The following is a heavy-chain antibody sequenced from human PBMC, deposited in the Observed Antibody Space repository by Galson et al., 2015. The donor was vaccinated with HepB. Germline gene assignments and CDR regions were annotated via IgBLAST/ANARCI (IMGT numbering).Heavy chain of an antibody. CDR1: GYTFTSYG. CDR3: ARDSHQGYCSSTSCYTGADY. Sequence: SVKVSCKASGYTFTSYGISWVRQAPGQGLEWMGWISAYNGNTNYAQKLQGRVTMTTDTSTSTAYMELRSLRSDDTAVYYCARDSHQGYCSSTSCYTGADYWGQGTLVTVSS. D-gene: IGHD2-2*02. CDR2: ISAYNGNT. J-gene: IGHJ4*02. V-gene: IGHV1-18*01.